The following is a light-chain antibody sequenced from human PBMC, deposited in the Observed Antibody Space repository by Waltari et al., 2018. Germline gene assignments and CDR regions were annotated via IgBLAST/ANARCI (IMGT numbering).Light chain of an antibody. CDR1: SSNIGAGYD. V-gene: IGLV1-40*01. Sequence: QSVLTQLPSVSGAPGQRVTISCTGNSSNIGAGYDVHWYQQLPGTAPKLLIYGNNNRPSGVPDRFSGSKSGTAASLAITGLQAEDEADYYCQSYDSSLSGWVFGGGTKLTVL. CDR2: GNN. CDR3: QSYDSSLSGWV. J-gene: IGLJ3*02.